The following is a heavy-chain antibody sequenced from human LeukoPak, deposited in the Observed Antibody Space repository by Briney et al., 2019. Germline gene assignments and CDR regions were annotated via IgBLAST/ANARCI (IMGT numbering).Heavy chain of an antibody. CDR3: ARTTVAALGYFDY. CDR2: IYHSGST. V-gene: IGHV4-30-2*01. J-gene: IGHJ4*02. CDR1: GGSISSGGYS. D-gene: IGHD6-19*01. Sequence: PSQTLSLTCAVSGGSISSGGYSWSWIRQPPGQGLEWIGYIYHSGSTYYNPSLKSRVTISVDRSKNQFSLKLSSVTAADTAVYYCARTTVAALGYFDYWGQGTLVTVSS.